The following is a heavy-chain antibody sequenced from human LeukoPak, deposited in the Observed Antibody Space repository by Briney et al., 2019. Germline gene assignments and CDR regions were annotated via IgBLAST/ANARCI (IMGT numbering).Heavy chain of an antibody. V-gene: IGHV3-30*18. CDR1: GFTFSSYG. CDR3: AKDVGPLDY. Sequence: GGFLRLSCAASGFTFSSYGMHWVRQAPGKGLEWVAVISYDGSNKYYADSVKGRFTISRDNSKNTLYLQMNSLRAEDTAVYYCAKDVGPLDYWGQGTLVTVSS. J-gene: IGHJ4*02. CDR2: ISYDGSNK. D-gene: IGHD1-26*01.